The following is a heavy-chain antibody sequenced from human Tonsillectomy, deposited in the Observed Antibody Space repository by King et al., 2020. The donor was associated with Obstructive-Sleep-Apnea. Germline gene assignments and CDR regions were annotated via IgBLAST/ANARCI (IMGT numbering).Heavy chain of an antibody. D-gene: IGHD6-13*01. J-gene: IGHJ4*02. CDR1: GFTFSSSG. V-gene: IGHV3-23*04. Sequence: VQLVESGGGLVQPGGSLRLSCAASGFTFSSSGMSWVRQAPGKGLEWVSTISGSNTNTWYADSVMGRFTISRDNSKKTRYLTMDSLRAEDTAVYYCAKDESGYTRFQDYWGQGTLVTVSS. CDR2: ISGSNTNT. CDR3: AKDESGYTRFQDY.